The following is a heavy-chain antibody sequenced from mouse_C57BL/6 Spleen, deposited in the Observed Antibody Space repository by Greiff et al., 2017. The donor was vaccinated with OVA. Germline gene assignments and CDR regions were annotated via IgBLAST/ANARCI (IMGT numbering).Heavy chain of an antibody. D-gene: IGHD1-1*01. V-gene: IGHV1-64*01. CDR2: IHPNSGST. CDR3: ARFTTVVATARYFDC. Sequence: QVQLQQPGAELVKPGASVKLSCKASGYTFTSYWMHWVKQRPGQGLEWIGMIHPNSGSTNYNEKFKSKATLTVDKSSSTAYMQLSSLTSEDSAVYYCARFTTVVATARYFDCWGQGTTLTVSS. J-gene: IGHJ2*01. CDR1: GYTFTSYW.